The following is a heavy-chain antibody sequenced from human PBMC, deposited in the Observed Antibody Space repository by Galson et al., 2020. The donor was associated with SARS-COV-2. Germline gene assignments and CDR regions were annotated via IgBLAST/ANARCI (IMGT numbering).Heavy chain of an antibody. J-gene: IGHJ6*03. CDR2: IYYSGST. V-gene: IGHV4-59*11. CDR1: GGSISSHY. Sequence: SETLSLTCTVSGGSISSHYWSWIRQPPGKGLEWIGYIYYSGSTNYNPALKSRVTISVDTSKNQFSLKLSSVTAADTAVYYCARGGDSRGYYSLYVYHYNMDVWGKGTTVTVSS. CDR3: ARGGDSRGYYSLYVYHYNMDV. D-gene: IGHD3-22*01.